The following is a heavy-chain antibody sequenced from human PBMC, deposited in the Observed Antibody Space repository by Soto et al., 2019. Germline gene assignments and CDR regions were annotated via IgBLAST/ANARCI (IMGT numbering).Heavy chain of an antibody. CDR3: SIGSWSAETFDV. D-gene: IGHD2-2*01. CDR2: IIPMLTVT. V-gene: IGHV1-69*02. Sequence: QVHLIQSGAEVKKPGSSVKVSCKAAGGTFNTYTLFWVRQAPGHGLEWMGRIIPMLTVTNSAQKFQGRLTLTADKSTGTAFMELTSLRSDDTAVYYCSIGSWSAETFDVWGQGTIVTVSS. CDR1: GGTFNTYT. J-gene: IGHJ3*01.